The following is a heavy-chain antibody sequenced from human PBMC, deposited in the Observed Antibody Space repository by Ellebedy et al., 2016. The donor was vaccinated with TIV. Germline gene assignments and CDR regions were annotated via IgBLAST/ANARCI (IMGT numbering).Heavy chain of an antibody. J-gene: IGHJ4*02. V-gene: IGHV3-43*01. D-gene: IGHD2-21*02. CDR1: GFTFSNYW. Sequence: GESLKISCAASGFTFSNYWMHWVRQAPGKGLEWVSLITWDGGGTYYADSVKGRFTISRDNSKNSLYLQMNSLRAEDTAVYYCVRTARIADYWGQGTLVTVSS. CDR3: VRTARIADY. CDR2: ITWDGGGT.